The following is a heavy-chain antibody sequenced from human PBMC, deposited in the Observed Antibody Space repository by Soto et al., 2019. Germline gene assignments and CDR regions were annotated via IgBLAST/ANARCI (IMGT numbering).Heavy chain of an antibody. CDR3: ISTLGARFDY. CDR2: INPSIGTT. J-gene: IGHJ4*02. CDR1: GYTLTSQN. D-gene: IGHD1-26*01. V-gene: IGHV1-46*03. Sequence: ASVKVSCKASGYTLTSQNMHWVRQAHGQGLEWMGVINPSIGTTTYAQKFQGRVTMTSDTSTSSVYMEVSSLRSEDTAVYYCISTLGARFDYWGQGTLVTVS.